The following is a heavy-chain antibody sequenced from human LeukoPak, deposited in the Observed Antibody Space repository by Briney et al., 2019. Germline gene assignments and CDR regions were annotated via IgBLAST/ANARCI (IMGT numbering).Heavy chain of an antibody. CDR3: ARGGGGYVDPCDY. D-gene: IGHD5-12*01. CDR1: GGSFSGYY. J-gene: IGHJ4*02. Sequence: KPSETLSLTCAVYGGSFSGYYWSWIRQPPGKGLEWIGEINHSGSTNYNPSLKSRVTISVGTSKNQFSLKLSSVTAADTAVYYCARGGGGYVDPCDYWGQGTLVTVSS. CDR2: INHSGST. V-gene: IGHV4-34*01.